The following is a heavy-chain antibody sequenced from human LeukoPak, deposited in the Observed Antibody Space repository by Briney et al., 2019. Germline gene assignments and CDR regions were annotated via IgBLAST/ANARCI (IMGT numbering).Heavy chain of an antibody. V-gene: IGHV3-30-3*01. CDR2: ISYDGSNK. Sequence: GRSLRLSCAGSGFTFRSYAMHWVRQAPGKGLEWVAVISYDGSNKDYADSVKGRFTISRDNSKNTLYLQMNSLRVEDTAVYSCATRPTVGGATPTFDFWGQGTLVTVSS. D-gene: IGHD2-15*01. CDR1: GFTFRSYA. CDR3: ATRPTVGGATPTFDF. J-gene: IGHJ4*02.